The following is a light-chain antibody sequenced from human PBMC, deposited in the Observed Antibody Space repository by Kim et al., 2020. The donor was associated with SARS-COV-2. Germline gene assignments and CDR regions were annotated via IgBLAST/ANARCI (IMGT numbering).Light chain of an antibody. V-gene: IGKV3-20*01. CDR2: GAS. J-gene: IGKJ4*01. CDR1: QSVSSSY. CDR3: QQYGSSPGT. Sequence: SPGERATLSCRASQSVSSSYLAWYQQKPGQAPRLLIYGASSRATGIPDRFRGSGSGTDFTLTISRLEPEDFAVYYCQQYGSSPGTFGGGTKVDIK.